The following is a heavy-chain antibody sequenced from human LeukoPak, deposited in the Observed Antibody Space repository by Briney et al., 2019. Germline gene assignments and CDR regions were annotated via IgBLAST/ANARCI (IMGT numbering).Heavy chain of an antibody. V-gene: IGHV3-33*01. CDR1: GFTFSNYG. CDR2: IWYDGSNR. J-gene: IGHJ4*02. Sequence: GGSLRLSCAASGFTFSNYGMHWVRQAPGKGLEWVAIIWYDGSNRYYTDSVKGRFTISRDNSKNTLYLQMNSLRAEDTAVYYCARGGGFGELFDWGQGSLVTVSS. D-gene: IGHD3-10*01. CDR3: ARGGGFGELFD.